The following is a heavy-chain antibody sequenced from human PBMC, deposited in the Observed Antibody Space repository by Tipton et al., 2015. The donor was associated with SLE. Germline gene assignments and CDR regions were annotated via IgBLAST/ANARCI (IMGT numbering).Heavy chain of an antibody. CDR1: GYTFIDYY. Sequence: QLVQSGAEVKKPGASVKVSCKASGYTFIDYYMHWVRQAPGQGLEWMGYINPYSGGTNYAQNFQDRVTMTRDTSISTVYVELSRLTSDDTAVYYCALPMDYGDCFDYWGQGDLVTVSS. D-gene: IGHD4-17*01. V-gene: IGHV1-2*02. J-gene: IGHJ4*02. CDR2: INPYSGGT. CDR3: ALPMDYGDCFDY.